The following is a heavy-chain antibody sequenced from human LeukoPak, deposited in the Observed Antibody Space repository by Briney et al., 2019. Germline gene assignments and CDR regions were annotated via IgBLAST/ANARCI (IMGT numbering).Heavy chain of an antibody. CDR2: INAGNGNT. Sequence: ASVKVSCKASGYTFTSYAMHWVRQAPGQRLEWMGWINAGNGNTKYSQEFQGRVTITRDTSASTAYMELSSLRSEDMAVYYCARAGGSYPLSWFDPWGQGTLVTVSS. D-gene: IGHD1-26*01. J-gene: IGHJ5*02. CDR1: GYTFTSYA. CDR3: ARAGGSYPLSWFDP. V-gene: IGHV1-3*03.